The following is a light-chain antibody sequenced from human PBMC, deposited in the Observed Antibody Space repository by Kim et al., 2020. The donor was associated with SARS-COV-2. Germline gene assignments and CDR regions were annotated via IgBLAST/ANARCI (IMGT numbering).Light chain of an antibody. J-gene: IGKJ4*01. CDR1: QSVSRY. V-gene: IGKV3-11*01. Sequence: FSPGERFTRSFRARQSVSRYLAWYQHNPGQPPRLLIYDASNRATGIPASFSGSGYGTDFTRTIISLEPEDFAVYYCQPRNNWPLTFGGGTEV. CDR2: DAS. CDR3: QPRNNWPLT.